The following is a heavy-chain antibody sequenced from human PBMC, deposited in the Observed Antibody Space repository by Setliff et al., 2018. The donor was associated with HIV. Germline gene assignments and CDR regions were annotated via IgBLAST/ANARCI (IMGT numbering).Heavy chain of an antibody. CDR3: ARDPKHSSSGDLEY. Sequence: SETLSLTCAVYGESFSGYYWSWIRQPPGEGLEWIGEINHSGSTNYNPSLKSRVTISVDTSKNQFPLKLTSVTAADTAVYYCARDPKHSSSGDLEYWGQGTLVTVSS. J-gene: IGHJ4*02. D-gene: IGHD3-22*01. CDR1: GESFSGYY. V-gene: IGHV4-34*01. CDR2: INHSGST.